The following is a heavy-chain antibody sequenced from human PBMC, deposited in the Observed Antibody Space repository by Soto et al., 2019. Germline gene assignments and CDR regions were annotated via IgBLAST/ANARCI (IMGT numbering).Heavy chain of an antibody. CDR2: ISHSRSA. J-gene: IGHJ3*02. CDR3: ARDRPDNHNSLDDFDS. V-gene: IGHV4-61*01. CDR1: GGSVSSVSHY. Sequence: SETLSLTCSVSGGSVSSVSHYWSWIRQPPGKGLEWMAYISHSRSASCKSSLKSRVSIRIDFSKVQLSPMRRSVNAXETALCYCARDRPDNHNSLDDFDSCGAATVVT. D-gene: IGHD1-1*01.